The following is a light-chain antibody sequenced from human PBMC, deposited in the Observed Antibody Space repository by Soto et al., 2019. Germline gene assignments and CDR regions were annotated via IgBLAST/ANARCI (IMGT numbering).Light chain of an antibody. CDR2: DAS. CDR1: QNISTF. V-gene: IGKV1-39*01. J-gene: IGKJ1*01. CDR3: QQSYTTPRT. Sequence: DIQMTQCPSSLSASVGDRCTISCRPTQNISTFLNWYQQKPGKAPYLLLFDASSLQSGVPSRFSGSGSGADFTLTISSLQPEDFATYFCQQSYTTPRTFGQGTKVDI.